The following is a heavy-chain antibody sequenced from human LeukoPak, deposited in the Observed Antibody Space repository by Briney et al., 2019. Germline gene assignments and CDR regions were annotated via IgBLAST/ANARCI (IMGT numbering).Heavy chain of an antibody. CDR1: GGSISSYD. J-gene: IGHJ4*02. D-gene: IGHD6-19*01. CDR2: IYYSGIT. Sequence: PSETLSLTCTVSGGSISSYDWSWIRQTPGKGLEWIGYIYYSGITNYNPSLKSRVTISVDTSKNQFSLKLSSVTAADTAVYYCASSGWSGSFPYYFDYWGQGTLVTVSS. V-gene: IGHV4-59*01. CDR3: ASSGWSGSFPYYFDY.